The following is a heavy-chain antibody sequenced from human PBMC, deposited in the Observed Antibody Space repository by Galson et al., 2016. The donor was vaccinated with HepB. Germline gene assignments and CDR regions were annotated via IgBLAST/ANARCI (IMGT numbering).Heavy chain of an antibody. J-gene: IGHJ6*04. CDR3: AAQGAGVAAAMPTFFSGLDV. D-gene: IGHD2-2*01. Sequence: SLRLSCAASGFTFGHFGMHWVRQAPGKGLEWLAVISYDESSKYYADSVKGRFIISRDNSKGTLVLQMNSLRTEDMAVYYCAAQGAGVAAAMPTFFSGLDVWGKGTTVIVSS. V-gene: IGHV3-30*03. CDR2: ISYDESSK. CDR1: GFTFGHFG.